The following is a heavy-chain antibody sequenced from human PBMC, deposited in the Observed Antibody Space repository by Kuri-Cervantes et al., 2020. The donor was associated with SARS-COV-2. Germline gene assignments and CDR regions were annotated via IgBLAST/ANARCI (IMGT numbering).Heavy chain of an antibody. V-gene: IGHV3-7*01. D-gene: IGHD5-24*01. CDR2: IKQDGSEK. Sequence: GGSLRLSCAASGFTFSSYWMSWVRQAPGKGLEWVANIKQDGSEKYYVDSVKGRFTISRDNAKNSLYLQMNSLRAEDTAVYYCAKVEMASTGGFDYWGQGTLVTVSS. CDR3: AKVEMASTGGFDY. CDR1: GFTFSSYW. J-gene: IGHJ4*02.